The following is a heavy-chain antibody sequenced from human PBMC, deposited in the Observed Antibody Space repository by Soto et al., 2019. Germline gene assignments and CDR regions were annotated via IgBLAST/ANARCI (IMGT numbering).Heavy chain of an antibody. V-gene: IGHV1-3*01. CDR3: ARESSPYCTNGVCPFDY. Sequence: QVQLVQSGAEVKKPGASVKVSRKASGYTFTSYAMHWVRQAPGQRLEWMGWINAGNGNTKYSQKFQGRVTITRDTSASTAYMELSSLRSEDTAVYYCARESSPYCTNGVCPFDYWGQGTLVTVSS. D-gene: IGHD2-8*01. CDR1: GYTFTSYA. CDR2: INAGNGNT. J-gene: IGHJ4*02.